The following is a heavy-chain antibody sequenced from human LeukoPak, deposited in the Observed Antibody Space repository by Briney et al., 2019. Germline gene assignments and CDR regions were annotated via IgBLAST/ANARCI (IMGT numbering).Heavy chain of an antibody. CDR3: ARDLGGPDY. D-gene: IGHD3-16*01. CDR2: ISYDGSEK. V-gene: IGHV3-30*15. Sequence: PGRSLRLSCAASGFTFSNFGIQWVRQAPGKGLEWVAIISYDGSEKYYADSVKGRFTISRDNSKNTLYLQMSSLRTNDTAVYFCARDLGGPDYWGQGTLATVSS. J-gene: IGHJ4*02. CDR1: GFTFSNFG.